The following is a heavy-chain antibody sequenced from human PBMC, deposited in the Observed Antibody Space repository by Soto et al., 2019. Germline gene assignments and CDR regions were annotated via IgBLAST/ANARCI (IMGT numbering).Heavy chain of an antibody. CDR3: ARDRQQCLVSPVMDY. J-gene: IGHJ4*02. V-gene: IGHV4-4*07. Sequence: SETLSLTCTVSGGSISSYYWSWIRQPAGKGLEWIGRIYTSGSTNYNPSLKSRVTMSVDTSKNQFSLKLSSVTAADTAVYYCARDRQQCLVSPVMDYWGQGTLVTVSS. D-gene: IGHD6-19*01. CDR2: IYTSGST. CDR1: GGSISSYY.